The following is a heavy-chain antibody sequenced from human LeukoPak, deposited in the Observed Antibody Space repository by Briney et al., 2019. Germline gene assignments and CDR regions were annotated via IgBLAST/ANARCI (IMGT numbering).Heavy chain of an antibody. J-gene: IGHJ4*02. CDR1: GGTISSYY. CDR2: IYYSGGT. V-gene: IGHV4-59*08. D-gene: IGHD3-22*01. Sequence: SETLCLTCADSGGTISSYYWSWIRQHPRKGLEWIGHIYYSGGTNYNLSLKSRVTMYVDTSKSQFSLKLSSVTAADTAVYYCARTGHYYDSSGYYPFDYWGQGTLVTVSS. CDR3: ARTGHYYDSSGYYPFDY.